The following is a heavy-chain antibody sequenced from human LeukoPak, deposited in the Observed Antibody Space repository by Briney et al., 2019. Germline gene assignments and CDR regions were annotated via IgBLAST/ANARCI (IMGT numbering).Heavy chain of an antibody. Sequence: PGRSLRLSCAASGFTFSIHSMNWVRQAPGKGLEWVSHIRSISSSIYNADSVKGRFTISRDNAKNSLYLQMNSLRDEDTAVYYCARGLYSSSWYHTNSPPGVLGYWGQGTLVTVSS. CDR2: IRSISSSI. J-gene: IGHJ4*02. CDR3: ARGLYSSSWYHTNSPPGVLGY. CDR1: GFTFSIHS. V-gene: IGHV3-48*02. D-gene: IGHD6-13*01.